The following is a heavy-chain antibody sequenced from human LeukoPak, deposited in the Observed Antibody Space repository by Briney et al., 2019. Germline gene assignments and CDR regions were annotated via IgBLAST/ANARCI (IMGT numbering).Heavy chain of an antibody. D-gene: IGHD3-10*01. CDR1: GFTFSSYW. Sequence: QAGGSLRLSCAVSGFTFSSYWMSWVRQAPGKGLEWVANIKQDGSEKYYVDSVKGRFTISRDNAKNSLYLQMNSLRAEDTAVYYRARIRAIGYYGSGSYYITNCWFDPWGQGTLVTVSS. CDR2: IKQDGSEK. J-gene: IGHJ5*02. V-gene: IGHV3-7*01. CDR3: ARIRAIGYYGSGSYYITNCWFDP.